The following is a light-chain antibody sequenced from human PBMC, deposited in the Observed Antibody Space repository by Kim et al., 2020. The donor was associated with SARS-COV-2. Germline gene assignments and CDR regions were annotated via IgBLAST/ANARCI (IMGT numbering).Light chain of an antibody. J-gene: IGKJ4*01. CDR1: QGISNY. CDR3: QKYNSALGT. Sequence: ASVGDRVTITCRASQGISNYLAWYQQKPGKVPKLLIYAASTLQSGVPSRFSGSGSGTDFTLPISSLQPEDVATYYGQKYNSALGTFGGGSKGEIK. V-gene: IGKV1-27*01. CDR2: AAS.